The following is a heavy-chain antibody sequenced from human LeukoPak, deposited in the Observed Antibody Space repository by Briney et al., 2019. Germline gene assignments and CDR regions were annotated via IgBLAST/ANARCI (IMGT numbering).Heavy chain of an antibody. V-gene: IGHV4-4*02. CDR3: ARESGAFCPFGF. CDR2: VHLSGAS. J-gene: IGHJ4*02. CDR1: GGSILTTNW. D-gene: IGHD1-26*01. Sequence: PSGTLSLTCAVSGGSILTTNWWSWVRQPPGKGLEWIGEVHLSGASNYNPSLRSRVSMSIDNSKNQLSLKLTSVTAADTAIYYCARESGAFCPFGFWGQGTLVTVSS.